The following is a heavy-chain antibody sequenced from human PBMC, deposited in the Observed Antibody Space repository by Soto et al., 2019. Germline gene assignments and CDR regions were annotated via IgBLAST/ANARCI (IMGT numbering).Heavy chain of an antibody. Sequence: QVQLVQSGAEVKKPGASVKVSCKTSGYTFTGYGINWVRQAPGHGLEWMGWISVFNGNTKYGQNIQDRVIMTTDTSTSTAYMELRSLLSDDTAVYFCGRDGSGGIIDSWGPGTMLIVSS. CDR3: GRDGSGGIIDS. CDR2: ISVFNGNT. D-gene: IGHD2-15*01. CDR1: GYTFTGYG. J-gene: IGHJ3*01. V-gene: IGHV1-18*01.